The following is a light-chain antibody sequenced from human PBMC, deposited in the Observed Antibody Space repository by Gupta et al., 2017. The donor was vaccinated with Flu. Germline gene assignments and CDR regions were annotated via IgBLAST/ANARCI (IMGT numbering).Light chain of an antibody. Sequence: ELVLTQSPGTLSLSPGERATLSCRASQSVSSSYLAWYQQKPGQAPRLLIYGASSRATGIPDRFSGSGSGTDFTLTISSLEPEDFAVYYCQQDGSSPLTFGGGTNVEIK. CDR1: QSVSSSY. V-gene: IGKV3-20*01. J-gene: IGKJ4*01. CDR2: GAS. CDR3: QQDGSSPLT.